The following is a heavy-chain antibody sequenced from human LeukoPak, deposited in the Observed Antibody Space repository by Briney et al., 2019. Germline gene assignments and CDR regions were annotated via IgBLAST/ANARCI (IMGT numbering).Heavy chain of an antibody. CDR3: VRDFLGESGAGGY. CDR1: TFTFSSYT. J-gene: IGHJ4*02. CDR2: ISPSGNSK. D-gene: IGHD3-10*01. Sequence: PGGSLRLSCATSTFTFSSYTMNWVRQAPGKGLEWVSSISPSGNSKYHADSVKGRLTISRDNAENSLYMQMNSLRAEDTGVYYCVRDFLGESGAGGYWGQGTLVTVSS. V-gene: IGHV3-21*01.